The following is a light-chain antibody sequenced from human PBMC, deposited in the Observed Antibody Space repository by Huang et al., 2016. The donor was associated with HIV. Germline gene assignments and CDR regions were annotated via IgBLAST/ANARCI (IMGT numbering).Light chain of an antibody. V-gene: IGKV3-11*01. CDR2: DTS. Sequence: EVMLTQSPSILSLSLGGTGTISCKASQSVGSYVAWYQQRPGQIPRLLLYDTSNRAAGIPTRFSGIGSGTDFTLTISGLESGDLGVFYCQQRSTWPLTFGGGTKVA. CDR1: QSVGSY. CDR3: QQRSTWPLT. J-gene: IGKJ4*01.